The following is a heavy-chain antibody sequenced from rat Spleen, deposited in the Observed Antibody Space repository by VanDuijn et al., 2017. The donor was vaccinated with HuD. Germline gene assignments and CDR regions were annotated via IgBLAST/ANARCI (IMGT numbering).Heavy chain of an antibody. Sequence: EVQLVESGGGLVPPGRSLKLSCVASGFAFNSYWMTWIRQAPGKGLEWVASITNTGGSTYYPDSVKGRFTISRDIAKSTLYLQMNSLRSEDTATYYCARHEDGGYRNWFAYWGQGTLVTVSS. CDR1: GFAFNSYW. CDR3: ARHEDGGYRNWFAY. D-gene: IGHD1-11*01. CDR2: ITNTGGST. V-gene: IGHV5-31*01. J-gene: IGHJ3*01.